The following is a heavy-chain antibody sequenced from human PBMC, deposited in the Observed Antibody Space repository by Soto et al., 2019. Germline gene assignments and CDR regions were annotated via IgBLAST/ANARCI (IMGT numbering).Heavy chain of an antibody. Sequence: SETLSLTCTVSGGSISSYYWSWIRQPPGKGLEWIGYIYYSGSTNYNPSLKSRVTISVDTSKNQFSLTLSAVTAADTAMYYCSTRAYDTNGYYRFDPWGQGTLVTVSS. CDR2: IYYSGST. CDR1: GGSISSYY. CDR3: STRAYDTNGYYRFDP. J-gene: IGHJ5*01. D-gene: IGHD3-22*01. V-gene: IGHV4-59*12.